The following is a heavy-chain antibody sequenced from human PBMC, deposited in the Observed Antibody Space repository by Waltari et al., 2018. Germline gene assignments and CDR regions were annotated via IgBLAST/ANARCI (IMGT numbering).Heavy chain of an antibody. D-gene: IGHD2-15*01. J-gene: IGHJ4*02. CDR1: GGSISSSSSY. V-gene: IGHV4-39*01. CDR2: IYYSGST. Sequence: QLQLQESGPGLVKPSETLSLTCTVSGGSISSSSSYWGWIRQPPGTGLEWIGSIYYSGSTYYNPSLKSRVTISVDTSKNQFSLKLSSVTAADTAVYYCARHPRGYCSGGSCPIYYFDYWGQGTLVTVSS. CDR3: ARHPRGYCSGGSCPIYYFDY.